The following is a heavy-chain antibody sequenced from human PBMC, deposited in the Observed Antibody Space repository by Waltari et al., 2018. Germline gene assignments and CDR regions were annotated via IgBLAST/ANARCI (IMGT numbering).Heavy chain of an antibody. V-gene: IGHV4-39*07. CDR1: GGSISSSSYY. D-gene: IGHD6-19*01. J-gene: IGHJ4*02. CDR3: ARGQWLALDY. CDR2: IYYSGST. Sequence: QLQLQESGPGLVKPSETLSLTCTVSGGSISSSSYYWGWIRQPPGKGLEWIGSIYYSGSTYYNPSLKSRVTISVDTSKNQFSLKLSSVTAADMAVYYCARGQWLALDYWGQGTLVTVSS.